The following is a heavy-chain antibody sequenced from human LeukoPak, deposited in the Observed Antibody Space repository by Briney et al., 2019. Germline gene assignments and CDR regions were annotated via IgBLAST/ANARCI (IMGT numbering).Heavy chain of an antibody. CDR3: GNQFM. CDR2: IKHDGSEK. J-gene: IGHJ4*02. Sequence: PGGSLRLSCAASGFIFTNYFMSWVRQAPGKGLEWVASIKHDGSEKYYVDSVRGRFTISRDNTMNSLYLQMNSLRAEDTAVYYCGNQFMWGQGTLVTVSS. V-gene: IGHV3-7*01. D-gene: IGHD3-16*01. CDR1: GFIFTNYF.